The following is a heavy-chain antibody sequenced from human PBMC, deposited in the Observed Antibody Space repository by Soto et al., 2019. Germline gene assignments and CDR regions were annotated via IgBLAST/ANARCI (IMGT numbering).Heavy chain of an antibody. CDR3: ARHINEGYADSGDGRRNH. J-gene: IGHJ5*02. CDR2: MIYILGIT. Sequence: QVQLVQSGAEVKKPGSSVKVSCKASGGSSSRHTIKWVRQAPGQGLEWIGSMIYILGITNYAQKFQGRVTITADKSTSTAYMELSGLKSDDTAVYYCARHINEGYADSGDGRRNHWSQGTLVTVSS. CDR1: GGSSSRHT. D-gene: IGHD4-17*01. V-gene: IGHV1-69*02.